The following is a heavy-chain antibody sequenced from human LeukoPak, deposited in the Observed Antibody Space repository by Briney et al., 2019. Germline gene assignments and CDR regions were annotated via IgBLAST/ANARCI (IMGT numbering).Heavy chain of an antibody. J-gene: IGHJ4*02. CDR1: GFTFSNYA. CDR2: ISGSDYA. V-gene: IGHV3-23*01. Sequence: PGGSLRLSCAASGFTFSNYAMGWVRQAPGKGLEWVSGISGSDYAYYTDSVKGRFTISRDNSKNTLYLQMNSLRLEDTALYYCAKERDSSCWSDYWGQGTLVTVSS. D-gene: IGHD6-13*01. CDR3: AKERDSSCWSDY.